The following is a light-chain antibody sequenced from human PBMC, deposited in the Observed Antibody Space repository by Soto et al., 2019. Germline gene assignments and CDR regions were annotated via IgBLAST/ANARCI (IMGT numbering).Light chain of an antibody. CDR2: TAS. CDR1: QDISRS. V-gene: IGKV1-9*01. Sequence: IPLTQSPSSLSASVGDRVTITCRASQDISRSLSWYQQKPGKAPKLLIYTASTLQSGVPSRFSGSGSGTDFTLSISSLQPEDFATYYCQQLSSYPRTFGQGTKLEIK. CDR3: QQLSSYPRT. J-gene: IGKJ2*01.